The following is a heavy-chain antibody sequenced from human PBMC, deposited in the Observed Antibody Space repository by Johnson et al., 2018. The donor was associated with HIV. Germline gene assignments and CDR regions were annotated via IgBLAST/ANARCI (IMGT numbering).Heavy chain of an antibody. CDR2: INCNGGST. CDR3: ARPLQPYTSSSQGTFDI. D-gene: IGHD6-6*01. J-gene: IGHJ3*02. CDR1: GFTFDDYG. Sequence: VKLVESGGGVVRPGGSLRLSCAASGFTFDDYGMSWVRQAPGKGLEWVSGINCNGGSTGYADSVKGRFTISRDNAKNSLYLQMNSLRAEDTALYYCARPLQPYTSSSQGTFDIWGQGTMVTVSS. V-gene: IGHV3-20*04.